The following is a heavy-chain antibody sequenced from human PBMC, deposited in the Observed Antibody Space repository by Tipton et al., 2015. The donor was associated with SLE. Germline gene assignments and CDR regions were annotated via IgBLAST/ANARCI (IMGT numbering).Heavy chain of an antibody. J-gene: IGHJ5*02. V-gene: IGHV1-18*01. CDR3: AKGQHPDS. CDR1: GYIFTRYG. Sequence: QSGPEVKKPGASVRVSCKTSGYIFTRYGITWVRQAPGQGLEWMAWISAHSGDTHYAQNFQGRVTLTTDTATSTAYMELRGLRSDDTAVYYCAKGQHPDSWGQGTLVIVSS. D-gene: IGHD6-13*01. CDR2: ISAHSGDT.